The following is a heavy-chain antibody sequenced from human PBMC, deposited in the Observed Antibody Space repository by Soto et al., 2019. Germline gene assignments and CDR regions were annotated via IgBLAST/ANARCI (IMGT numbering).Heavy chain of an antibody. CDR2: ISGSGVST. CDR3: AKVAHAVVVTPFWWFDH. CDR1: GFTFSSYA. V-gene: IGHV3-23*01. J-gene: IGHJ5*02. D-gene: IGHD2-15*01. Sequence: GGSLRLSCAASGFTFSSYAMSWVRQAPGKGLEWVSAISGSGVSTYYADSVKGRFTISRDNSKNTLYLQMKSLRAEDTAVYYCAKVAHAVVVTPFWWFDHWGQGTLVTVSS.